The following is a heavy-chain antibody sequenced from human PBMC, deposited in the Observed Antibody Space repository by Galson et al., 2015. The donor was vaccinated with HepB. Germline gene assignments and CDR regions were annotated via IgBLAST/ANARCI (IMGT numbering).Heavy chain of an antibody. J-gene: IGHJ3*02. CDR2: IHHSGST. CDR3: ARWQRWQRWAHDAYDI. D-gene: IGHD5-24*01. CDR1: GGSISAYY. Sequence: SETLSLTCAVYGGSISAYYWTWIRQPPGKGLEWIGEIHHSGSTNYNPSLRSRVTLSIDTSNKQFSLRLRSVTAADTAVYYCARWQRWQRWAHDAYDIWGQGTMVAVSS. V-gene: IGHV4-34*01.